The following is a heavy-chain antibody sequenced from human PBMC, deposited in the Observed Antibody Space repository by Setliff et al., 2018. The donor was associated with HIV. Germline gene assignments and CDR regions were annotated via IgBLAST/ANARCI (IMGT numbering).Heavy chain of an antibody. CDR3: ARGKGVGGVIITGGLDV. V-gene: IGHV1-8*02. D-gene: IGHD3-10*01. J-gene: IGHJ6*02. CDR2: MNPNSGVS. Sequence: RASVKVSCKASGGTFRSHEISWVRQAPGQGLEWMGWMNPNSGVSGYALKFHDRVTMTRDTSITTAYMELSSLTSEDTAVYYCARGKGVGGVIITGGLDVWGQGTTVTVSS. CDR1: GGTFRSHE.